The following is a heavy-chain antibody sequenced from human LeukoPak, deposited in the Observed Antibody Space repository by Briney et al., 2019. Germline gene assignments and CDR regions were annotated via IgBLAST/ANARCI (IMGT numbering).Heavy chain of an antibody. V-gene: IGHV4-39*01. CDR2: IYYSGNT. CDR3: ARVHEYSSGWFSPGAYYYMDV. Sequence: SETLSLTCTVSGDSISSGLYYWGWIRRTPGKGLEWIGSIYYSGNTYYNPSLKSRVSISIDTSNNQFSLRLTSVTAADTAVYYCARVHEYSSGWFSPGAYYYMDVWGKGITVTVSS. CDR1: GDSISSGLYY. D-gene: IGHD6-19*01. J-gene: IGHJ6*03.